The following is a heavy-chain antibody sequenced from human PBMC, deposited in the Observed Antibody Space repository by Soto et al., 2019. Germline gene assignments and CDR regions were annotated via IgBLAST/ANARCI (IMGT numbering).Heavy chain of an antibody. CDR2: VYYSGST. J-gene: IGHJ4*02. CDR3: ARDDQSCHYGTCSWHFNY. CDR1: GGSISANY. V-gene: IGHV4-59*01. D-gene: IGHD2-15*01. Sequence: PSETLSLTGTVSGGSISANYWIWIRQSPGKGLEWIGYVYYSGSTVYNPSLKSRVSISADTSKNQFSLRLSSVTAADTAVYYCARDDQSCHYGTCSWHFNYWGQGALVTVSS.